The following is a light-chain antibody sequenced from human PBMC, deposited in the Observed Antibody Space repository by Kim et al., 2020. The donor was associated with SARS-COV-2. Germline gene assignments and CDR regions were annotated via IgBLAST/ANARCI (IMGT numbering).Light chain of an antibody. CDR1: QGIANK. V-gene: IGKV1-16*01. Sequence: ASVGDRVIITCRASQGIANKVAWFQQKPGKAPKSLVYAASSLESGVPSRFSGSGSGTDFILTISSLRPEDYATYYCQQYASYPRTFGQGTKVDIK. CDR2: AAS. CDR3: QQYASYPRT. J-gene: IGKJ1*01.